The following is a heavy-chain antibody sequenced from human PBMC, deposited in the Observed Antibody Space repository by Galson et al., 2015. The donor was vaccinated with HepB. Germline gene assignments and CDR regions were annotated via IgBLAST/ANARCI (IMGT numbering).Heavy chain of an antibody. Sequence: SLRLSCAASGFTFSSYWMSWVRQAPGKGLEWVANIKQDGSEKYYVDSVKGRFTISRDDAKNSLYLQMNSLRAEDTAVYYCAREQQPEIYYYYGMDVWGQGTTVTVSS. CDR3: AREQQPEIYYYYGMDV. CDR1: GFTFSSYW. J-gene: IGHJ6*02. CDR2: IKQDGSEK. V-gene: IGHV3-7*03. D-gene: IGHD6-13*01.